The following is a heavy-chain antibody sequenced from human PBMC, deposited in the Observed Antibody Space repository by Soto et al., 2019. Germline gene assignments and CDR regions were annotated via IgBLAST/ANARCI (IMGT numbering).Heavy chain of an antibody. CDR1: GFTFSSYA. D-gene: IGHD3-22*01. J-gene: IGHJ4*02. Sequence: QVQLVESGGGVVQPGRSLRLSCAASGFTFSSYAMHWVRQAPGKGLEWVAVISYDGSNKYYADSVKGRFTISRDNSKNTLYLQMNSLRAEDTAVYYCAKAGERYYDSSGSDYWGQGTLVTVSS. CDR3: AKAGERYYDSSGSDY. CDR2: ISYDGSNK. V-gene: IGHV3-30*04.